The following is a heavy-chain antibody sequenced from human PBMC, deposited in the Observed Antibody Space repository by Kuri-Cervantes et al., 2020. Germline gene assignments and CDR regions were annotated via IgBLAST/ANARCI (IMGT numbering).Heavy chain of an antibody. CDR3: ARVLRSALGAFDI. CDR1: GGSISSGSYY. D-gene: IGHD5-24*01. J-gene: IGHJ3*02. V-gene: IGHV4-61*02. Sequence: SETLSLTCTVSGGSISSGSYYWSWIRQPAGKGLEWIGRIYTSGSTNYNPSLKSRVTMSVDTSKNQFSLKLSSVTAADTAVYYCARVLRSALGAFDIWGQGTMVTVSS. CDR2: IYTSGST.